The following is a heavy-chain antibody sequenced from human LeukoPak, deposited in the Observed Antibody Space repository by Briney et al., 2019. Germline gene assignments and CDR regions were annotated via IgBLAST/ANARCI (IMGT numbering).Heavy chain of an antibody. CDR2: IYSGGST. J-gene: IGHJ3*02. CDR1: GFTVSSNY. V-gene: IGHV3-53*01. Sequence: GGSLRPSCAASGFTVSSNYMSWVRQAPGKGLEWVSVIYSGGSTYYADSVKGRFTISRDNSKNTLYLQMNSLRAEDTAVYYCGREREGVRSAFDIWGQGTMVTVSS. CDR3: GREREGVRSAFDI. D-gene: IGHD3-10*01.